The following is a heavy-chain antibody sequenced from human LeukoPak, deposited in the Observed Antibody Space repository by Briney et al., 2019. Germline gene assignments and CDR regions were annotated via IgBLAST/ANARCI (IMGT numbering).Heavy chain of an antibody. J-gene: IGHJ5*02. CDR3: ARVEAEMATESGWFDP. CDR1: GGSISSYY. Sequence: KPSETLSLTCTVSGGSISSYYWSWIRQPPGKGLEWIGYIYYSGSTNYNPSLKSRVTISVDTSKNQFSLKLSSVTAADTAVYYCARVEAEMATESGWFDPWGQGTLVTASS. D-gene: IGHD5-24*01. CDR2: IYYSGST. V-gene: IGHV4-59*01.